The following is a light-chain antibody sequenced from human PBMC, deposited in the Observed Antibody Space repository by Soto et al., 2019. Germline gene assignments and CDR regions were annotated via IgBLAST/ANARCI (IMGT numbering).Light chain of an antibody. V-gene: IGKV3-20*01. CDR2: GAS. CDR1: QSISNSY. CDR3: QLYGGTPLT. J-gene: IGKJ4*01. Sequence: IVLTQSPGTLSLSPGERATLSCRASQSISNSYLAWYQQKPGQAPRLLIYGASSRATGIPDRFTGSGSGTEFTLSISRLEPEDFAVYYCQLYGGTPLTFGGGTKVDIK.